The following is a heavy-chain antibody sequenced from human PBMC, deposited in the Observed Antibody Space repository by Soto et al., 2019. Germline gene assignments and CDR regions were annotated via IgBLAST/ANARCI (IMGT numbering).Heavy chain of an antibody. D-gene: IGHD1-26*01. CDR3: RTGVGLDA. Sequence: EVLLLESGGGLVQPGGSLRLSCEASGFSFSSFAMNWVRQAPGKGLEWVSAIGDSGASTYYADSVKGRFTISRDNSRNTLCLQLTGLSAEDTATYYCRTGVGLDAWGQGTTVTVSS. V-gene: IGHV3-23*01. J-gene: IGHJ6*02. CDR1: GFSFSSFA. CDR2: IGDSGAST.